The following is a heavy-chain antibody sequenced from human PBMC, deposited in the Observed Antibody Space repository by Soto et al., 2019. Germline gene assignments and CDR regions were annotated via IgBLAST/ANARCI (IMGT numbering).Heavy chain of an antibody. CDR2: INPSGGST. J-gene: IGHJ4*02. D-gene: IGHD4-4*01. CDR3: ASVTTVTNGLDY. CDR1: GYTSTSYY. Sequence: ASVKVSCKASGYTSTSYYMHWVRQAPGQGLEWMGIINPSGGSTSYAQKFQGRVTMTRDTSTSTVYMELSSLRSEDTAVYYCASVTTVTNGLDYWGQGTLVTVSS. V-gene: IGHV1-46*03.